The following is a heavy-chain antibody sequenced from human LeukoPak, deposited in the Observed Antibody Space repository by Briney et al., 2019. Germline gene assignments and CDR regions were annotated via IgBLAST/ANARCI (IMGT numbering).Heavy chain of an antibody. CDR2: IKEDGSEK. V-gene: IGHV3-7*01. CDR3: ARDGWRAINY. D-gene: IGHD5-24*01. J-gene: IGHJ4*02. CDR1: GFSFNTYW. Sequence: PGGSLRLSCEASGFSFNTYWMSWVRQAPGKGLEWVANIKEDGSEKNYVDSVRGRFTISRDNAKNSLYLQMNSLRVEDTAVYYCARDGWRAINYWGRGTLVTVS.